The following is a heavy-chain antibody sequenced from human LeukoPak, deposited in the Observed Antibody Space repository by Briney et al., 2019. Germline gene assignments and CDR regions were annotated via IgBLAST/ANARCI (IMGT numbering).Heavy chain of an antibody. Sequence: GGSLRLSCAASGLTVSSNYMSWVHQAPGKELEWVSVIYSGGSTYYADSVKGRFTISRDNSKNTLYLQMNSLRAEDTAVYYCAREQQLDPGYFDYWGQGTLVTVSS. J-gene: IGHJ4*02. V-gene: IGHV3-53*01. CDR1: GLTVSSNY. D-gene: IGHD6-13*01. CDR3: AREQQLDPGYFDY. CDR2: IYSGGST.